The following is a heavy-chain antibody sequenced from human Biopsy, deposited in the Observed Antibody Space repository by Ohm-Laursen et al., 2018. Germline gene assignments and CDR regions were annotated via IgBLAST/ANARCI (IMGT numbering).Heavy chain of an antibody. D-gene: IGHD3-22*01. CDR3: VRGVDYYDPYHYYALDV. CDR1: GESFNGYY. Sequence: SETLSLTCAVYGESFNGYYWSWIRQTPGKGLEWIGEINHGGRTNYNPSLKSQVTISVDTSKNQFSLKVRSVTAADTAVYYCVRGVDYYDPYHYYALDVWGQGTTVTVSS. V-gene: IGHV4-34*01. CDR2: INHGGRT. J-gene: IGHJ6*02.